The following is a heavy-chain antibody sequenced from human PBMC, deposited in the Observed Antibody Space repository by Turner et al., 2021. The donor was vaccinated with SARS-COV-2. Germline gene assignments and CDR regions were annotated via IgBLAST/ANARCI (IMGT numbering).Heavy chain of an antibody. J-gene: IGHJ4*02. V-gene: IGHV1-69*01. Sequence: VQLVQSGAVVKKPRSSGKVSCRAYGGTCSSYAISWVRQAAGQGLEWMGGIISICGTANYAQKFQGRVTITAAEATSTAYREMSRLRSEDTSVYCGARCLGFDWLFPFDYWGQGTLVTVSS. D-gene: IGHD3-9*01. CDR1: GGTCSSYA. CDR3: ARCLGFDWLFPFDY. CDR2: IISICGTA.